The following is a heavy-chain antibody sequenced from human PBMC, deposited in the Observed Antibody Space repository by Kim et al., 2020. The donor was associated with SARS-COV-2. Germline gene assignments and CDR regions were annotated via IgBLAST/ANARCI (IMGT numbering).Heavy chain of an antibody. D-gene: IGHD1-1*01. J-gene: IGHJ3*01. V-gene: IGHV3-23*01. CDR1: GFIFRNYA. CDR3: ARDVRGTSAFDV. CDR2: ISGSGGNT. Sequence: GGSLRLSCAASGFIFRNYAMTWVRQAPGKGLEWVSIISGSGGNTYYADSVKGRFTISRDNSKNTLDLQMNSLRAEDTAVYSFARDVRGTSAFDVWGQGTFVDVSS.